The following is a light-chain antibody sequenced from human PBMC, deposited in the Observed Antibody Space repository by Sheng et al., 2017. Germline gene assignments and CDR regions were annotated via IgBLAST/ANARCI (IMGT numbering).Light chain of an antibody. CDR1: QLSNKY. V-gene: IGLV3-1*01. J-gene: IGLJ3*02. CDR2: QDY. Sequence: YELTQPPSVSVAPGQAASITCSGDQLSNKYTSWYQHNPGQFPVLVIYQDYKRPSGIPERFSGSSSGNTATLTISGTQAMDEADYYCQVWDSSTLLFGGGTKPLTVL. CDR3: QVWDSSTLL.